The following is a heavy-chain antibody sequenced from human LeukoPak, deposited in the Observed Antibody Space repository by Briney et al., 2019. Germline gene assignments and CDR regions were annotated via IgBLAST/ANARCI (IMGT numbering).Heavy chain of an antibody. CDR2: ISYDGSNK. J-gene: IGHJ3*02. D-gene: IGHD3-22*01. CDR1: GFTFSSYG. CDR3: AREGGTYDSSGYYQAYDAFDI. Sequence: GRSLRLSCAASGFTFSSYGMHWVRQAPGKGLEWVAVISYDGSNKYYADSVKGRFTISRDNSKNTLYLQMNSLRAEDTAVYYCAREGGTYDSSGYYQAYDAFDIWGQGTMVTVSS. V-gene: IGHV3-30*03.